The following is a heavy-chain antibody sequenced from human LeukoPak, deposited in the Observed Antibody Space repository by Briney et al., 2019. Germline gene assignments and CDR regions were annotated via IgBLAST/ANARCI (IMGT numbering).Heavy chain of an antibody. V-gene: IGHV3-11*01. CDR2: ISSSGSTI. CDR3: ARELRWSGYYYYGMDV. CDR1: GFTFSDYY. Sequence: GGSLRLSCAASGFTFSDYYMSWIRQAPGKGLEWVSYISSSGSTIYYADSVKGRFTISRDNAKNSLYLQMNSLRAEDTAVYYCARELRWSGYYYYGMDVWGQGTTVTVSS. D-gene: IGHD4-23*01. J-gene: IGHJ6*02.